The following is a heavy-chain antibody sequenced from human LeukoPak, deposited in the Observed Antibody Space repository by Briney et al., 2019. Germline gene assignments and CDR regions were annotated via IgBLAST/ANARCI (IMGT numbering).Heavy chain of an antibody. CDR3: ACRMFASNWFQP. CDR1: GYSFIDYW. V-gene: IGHV5-51*01. Sequence: GDSLKISCQGSGYSFIDYWIGWVRQMPGKGLEWMAVICPGDSRTRYNPSFQGQVTISADKSINTAYLEWNSLKASDTALYYCACRMFASNWFQPWGQGTLVTVSS. D-gene: IGHD4-11*01. CDR2: ICPGDSRT. J-gene: IGHJ5*02.